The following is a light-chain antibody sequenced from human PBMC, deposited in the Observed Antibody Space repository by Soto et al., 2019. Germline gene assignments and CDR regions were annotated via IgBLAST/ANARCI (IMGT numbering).Light chain of an antibody. CDR2: DVT. J-gene: IGLJ2*01. CDR1: SNDVGGYNY. CDR3: SSFSSSSTLV. Sequence: LTQPASVSGSPGQSITISCTGTSNDVGGYNYVSWFQQHPGKAPKLLIYDVTNRPSGVSNRFSGSKSGNTASLTISGLQAEDEADYYCSSFSSSSTLVFGGGTKVTV. V-gene: IGLV2-14*03.